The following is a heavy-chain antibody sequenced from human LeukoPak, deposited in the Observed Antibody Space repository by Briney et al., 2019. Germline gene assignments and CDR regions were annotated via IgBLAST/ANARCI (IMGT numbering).Heavy chain of an antibody. J-gene: IGHJ4*02. CDR2: ISGSGGST. CDR3: AKILLRFLGFDHYFDY. V-gene: IGHV3-23*01. Sequence: GGSLRLSCAASGFSFSNYAMSWVRQAPGKGLEWVSGISGSGGSTYYADSVKGRFTISRDNSQNTLYLQMNSLRAEDTAVYYCAKILLRFLGFDHYFDYWGQGTLVTVSS. CDR1: GFSFSNYA. D-gene: IGHD3-3*01.